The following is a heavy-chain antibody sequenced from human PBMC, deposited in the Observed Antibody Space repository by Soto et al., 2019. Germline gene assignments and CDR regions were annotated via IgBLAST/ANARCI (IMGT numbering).Heavy chain of an antibody. Sequence: EVQLVESGGGLVQPGGSLRLSCAASGFTFSSHSMNWVRQAPGKGLEWVSYIRSSSSTIYYADSVKGRFTISRDNAKNSLYLPMNSLRDEDTAVYYCARGPLSDAFDIWGQGTMVTVS. CDR3: ARGPLSDAFDI. CDR1: GFTFSSHS. V-gene: IGHV3-48*02. CDR2: IRSSSSTI. J-gene: IGHJ3*02.